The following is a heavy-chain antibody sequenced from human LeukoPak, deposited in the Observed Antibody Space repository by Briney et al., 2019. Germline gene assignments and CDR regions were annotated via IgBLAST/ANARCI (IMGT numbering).Heavy chain of an antibody. CDR3: ARLEDYYGSGSCRGGIDY. CDR2: IYYSGST. D-gene: IGHD3-10*01. CDR1: GGSISSYY. J-gene: IGHJ4*02. Sequence: PSETLSLTCTVSGGSISSYYWSWIRQPPGKGLEWIGYIYYSGSTNYNPSLKSRVTISVDTSKNQFSLKLSSVTAADTAVYYCARLEDYYGSGSCRGGIDYWGQGTLVTVSS. V-gene: IGHV4-59*08.